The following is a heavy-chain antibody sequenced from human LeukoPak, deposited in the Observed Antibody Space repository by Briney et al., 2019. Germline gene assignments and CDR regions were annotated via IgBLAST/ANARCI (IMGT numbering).Heavy chain of an antibody. CDR1: GGTISSYY. Sequence: SETLSRTCTVSGGTISSYYWSWIRQPPGKGLEWIGYIYYSGSTNYNPSLKSRVTISVDTSKNQFFLKMSSVAAADTAVYYYARDNRPLSSDYYMVVTGKGDTVTASS. CDR2: IYYSGST. CDR3: ARDNRPLSSDYYMVV. D-gene: IGHD2-15*01. J-gene: IGHJ6*03. V-gene: IGHV4-59*01.